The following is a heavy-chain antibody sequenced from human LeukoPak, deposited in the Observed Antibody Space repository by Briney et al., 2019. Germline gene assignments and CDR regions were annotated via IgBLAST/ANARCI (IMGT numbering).Heavy chain of an antibody. CDR2: INGDGSST. CDR3: SGAYYHPIGN. CDR1: GFTFSRNW. J-gene: IGHJ4*02. V-gene: IGHV3-74*01. Sequence: GESLRLSCADSGFTFSRNWMHWVRQAPGKGLVWVSRINGDGSSTSYADSVKGRFTVSRDNAKNTLYLQMNSLRAEDTAIYYCSGAYYHPIGNWGQGTLVTVSS. D-gene: IGHD1-26*01.